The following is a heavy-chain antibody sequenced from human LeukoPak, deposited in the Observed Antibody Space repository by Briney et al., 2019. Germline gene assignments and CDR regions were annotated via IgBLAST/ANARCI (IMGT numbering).Heavy chain of an antibody. J-gene: IGHJ4*02. V-gene: IGHV3-23*01. Sequence: GGSLRLSCAASGFTFSSYAMSWVRQAPGKGLEWVSAISGSGGSTYYADSVKGRFTISRDNSRNTLYLQMNSLRAEDTAVYYCAKDLNYYDSGSEDYWGQGTLVTVSS. D-gene: IGHD3-10*01. CDR3: AKDLNYYDSGSEDY. CDR2: ISGSGGST. CDR1: GFTFSSYA.